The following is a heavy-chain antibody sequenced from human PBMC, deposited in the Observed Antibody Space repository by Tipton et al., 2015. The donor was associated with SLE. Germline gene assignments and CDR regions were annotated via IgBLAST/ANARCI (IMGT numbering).Heavy chain of an antibody. V-gene: IGHV3-53*04. J-gene: IGHJ4*02. CDR2: IYSRGGT. D-gene: IGHD1-26*01. CDR1: GFSVSYNY. CDR3: ATSPTVLADFDY. Sequence: QLVQSGGGLVQPGGSLRLSCVVSGFSVSYNYMSWVRQAPGRGLEWVSFIYSRGGTNYADSVKGRFTISRDSSKNTLYLQMNSLRPEDTAVYYCATSPTVLADFDYWGQGTLVTVSS.